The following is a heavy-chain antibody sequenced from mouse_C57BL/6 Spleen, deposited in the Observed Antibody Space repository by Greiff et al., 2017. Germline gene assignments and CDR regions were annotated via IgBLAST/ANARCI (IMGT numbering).Heavy chain of an antibody. Sequence: QVQLQQSGAELMKPGASVKLSCKATGYTFTGYWIGWVKQRPGHGLEWIGEIYPGSGSTNYNEKFKGKATFTEDTSSNTAYMQLSSLTAEDSSIYYGAIDEGAYWGQGTLVTVSA. V-gene: IGHV1-9*01. CDR3: AIDEGAY. CDR1: GYTFTGYW. CDR2: IYPGSGST. J-gene: IGHJ3*01.